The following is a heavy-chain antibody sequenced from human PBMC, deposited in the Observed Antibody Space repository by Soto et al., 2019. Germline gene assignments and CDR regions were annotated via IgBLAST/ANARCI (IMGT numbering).Heavy chain of an antibody. CDR3: ASSSAVGATTIRHWYFDL. V-gene: IGHV4-31*03. J-gene: IGHJ2*01. D-gene: IGHD1-26*01. Sequence: VQLQESGPGLVKPSQTLSLTCTVSGGSISSGGYYWSWIRQHPGKGLEWIGYIYYSGSTYYNPSLKSRVTISEDTSTTQFSLKLSSVTAADTAVYYWASSSAVGATTIRHWYFDLWGRGTLVTVSS. CDR1: GGSISSGGYY. CDR2: IYYSGST.